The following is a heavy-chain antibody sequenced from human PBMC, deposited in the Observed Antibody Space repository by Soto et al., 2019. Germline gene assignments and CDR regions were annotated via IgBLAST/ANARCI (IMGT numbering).Heavy chain of an antibody. CDR1: GFTFSSYG. V-gene: IGHV3-33*01. D-gene: IGHD3-3*01. Sequence: PGGSLRLSCAASGFTFSSYGMHWVRQAPGKGLEWVAVIWYDGSNKYYADSVKGRFTISRDNSKNTLYLQMNSLRAEDTAVYYCARDSITIFGVVIEIPTPFDYWGQGTLVTVSS. CDR2: IWYDGSNK. CDR3: ARDSITIFGVVIEIPTPFDY. J-gene: IGHJ4*02.